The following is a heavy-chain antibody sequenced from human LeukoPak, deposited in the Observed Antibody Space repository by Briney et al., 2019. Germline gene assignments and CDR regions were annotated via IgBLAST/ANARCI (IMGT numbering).Heavy chain of an antibody. V-gene: IGHV3-66*02. D-gene: IGHD6-13*01. CDR1: GFIVSNNY. CDR3: ARVQQLVFGDFDY. CDR2: LYPGGSTT. Sequence: GSLRLSCAASGFIVSNNYMNWVRQAPGKGLEWVSVLYPGGSTTYYADSVKGRFTISRDNSKNTLYLQMNSLRAEDTAVYYCARVQQLVFGDFDYWGQGTLVTVSS. J-gene: IGHJ4*02.